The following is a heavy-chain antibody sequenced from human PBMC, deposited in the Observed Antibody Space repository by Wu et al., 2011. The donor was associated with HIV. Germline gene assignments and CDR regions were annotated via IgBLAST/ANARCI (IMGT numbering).Heavy chain of an antibody. CDR1: GGTLRTKA. V-gene: IGHV1-69*05. CDR3: ASAEYYDTTGPDYYGMEV. CDR2: IFPYGGA. D-gene: IGHD3-9*01. Sequence: VQLVQSGAEMKKPGSSVKVSCKAVGGTLRTKAVSWVRQAPGQGLECMGGIFPYGGANYAQNLQGRVTITTDESRTTVYMELSSLTSGDTAVYYCASAEYYDTTGPDYYGMEVWGQGTTVTVSS. J-gene: IGHJ6*02.